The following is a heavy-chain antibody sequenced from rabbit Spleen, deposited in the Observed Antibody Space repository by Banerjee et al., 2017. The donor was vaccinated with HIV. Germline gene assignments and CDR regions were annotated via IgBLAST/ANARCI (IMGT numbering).Heavy chain of an antibody. CDR1: GIDFSTYG. Sequence: QSLEESGGDLVKPEGSLTLTCTTSGIDFSTYGITWVRQAPRKGLEYIGFISTIGSAYYSTWASGRFTISKTSSTTVGLQMTSLTAADTATYFCARGSPTWLDIWGQGTLVTVS. D-gene: IGHD3-1*01. J-gene: IGHJ3*01. CDR2: ISTIGSA. V-gene: IGHV1S44*01. CDR3: ARGSPTWLDI.